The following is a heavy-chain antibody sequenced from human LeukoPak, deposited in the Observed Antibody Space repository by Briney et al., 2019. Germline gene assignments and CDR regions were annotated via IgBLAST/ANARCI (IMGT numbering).Heavy chain of an antibody. D-gene: IGHD3-9*01. J-gene: IGHJ3*02. CDR2: ISYDGSNE. Sequence: GRSLRLSCAASGFTFSSYVVHWVRQAPGKGLEWVAIISYDGSNEYYADSVKGRFTISRVDAKNSLYLQMNSLRAEDTAVYYCARELRTPYDILGRGNAFDIWGHGTMVTVSS. CDR1: GFTFSSYV. CDR3: ARELRTPYDILGRGNAFDI. V-gene: IGHV3-30*04.